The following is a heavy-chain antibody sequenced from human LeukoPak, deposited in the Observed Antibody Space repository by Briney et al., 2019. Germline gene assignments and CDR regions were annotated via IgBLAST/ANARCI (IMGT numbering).Heavy chain of an antibody. Sequence: SETLSLTCTVSGDSISSGGYYWSWIRQHPGKGLEWIGYIYYSGSTYYNPSLKSRVTISVDTSKNQFSLKLSSVTAADTAVYYCASYYDSSGYRDYWGQGTLVTVSS. CDR2: IYYSGST. CDR3: ASYYDSSGYRDY. J-gene: IGHJ4*02. D-gene: IGHD3-22*01. CDR1: GDSISSGGYY. V-gene: IGHV4-31*03.